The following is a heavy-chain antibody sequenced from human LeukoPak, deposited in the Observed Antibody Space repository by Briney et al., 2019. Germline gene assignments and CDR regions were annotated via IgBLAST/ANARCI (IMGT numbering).Heavy chain of an antibody. CDR2: INPNSGGT. V-gene: IGHV1-2*02. J-gene: IGHJ4*02. Sequence: ASVKVSCKASGYTFTGYYMHWVRQAPGQGLEWMGWINPNSGGTNYAQKFQGRVTMTRDTSISTAYMELSRLRSDHTAAYYCAREGYSSGWFQATNFDYWGQGTLVTVSS. CDR1: GYTFTGYY. D-gene: IGHD6-19*01. CDR3: AREGYSSGWFQATNFDY.